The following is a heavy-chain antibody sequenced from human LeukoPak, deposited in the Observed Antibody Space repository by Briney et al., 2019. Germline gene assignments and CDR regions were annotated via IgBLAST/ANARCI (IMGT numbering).Heavy chain of an antibody. V-gene: IGHV4-59*01. D-gene: IGHD3-16*02. CDR3: ARYIWGSYPTFEDY. Sequence: SETLSLTCTVSGGSISSYYWSWIRQPPGKGLEWIGYIYYSGSTNYNPSLKSRVTISVDTSKNQFSLKLSSVTAADTAVYYCARYIWGSYPTFEDYWGQGSLVTVSS. J-gene: IGHJ4*02. CDR1: GGSISSYY. CDR2: IYYSGST.